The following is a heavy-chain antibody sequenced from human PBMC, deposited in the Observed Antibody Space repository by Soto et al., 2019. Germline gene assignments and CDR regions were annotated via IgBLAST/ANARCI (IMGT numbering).Heavy chain of an antibody. D-gene: IGHD2-2*01. CDR3: ARPVPKHCSSTSCPPYDAFDI. Sequence: ASVKLYCKAAGYAFTSYAMHLVRQAPGQRLEWMGWINAGNGNTKYSQKFQGRVTITRDTSASTAYMELSSLRSEDTAVYYCARPVPKHCSSTSCPPYDAFDIWGQGTMVTVSS. CDR2: INAGNGNT. J-gene: IGHJ3*02. CDR1: GYAFTSYA. V-gene: IGHV1-3*01.